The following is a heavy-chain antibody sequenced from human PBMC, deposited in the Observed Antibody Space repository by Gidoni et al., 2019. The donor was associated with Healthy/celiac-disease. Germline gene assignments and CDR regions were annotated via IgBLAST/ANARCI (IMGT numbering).Heavy chain of an antibody. D-gene: IGHD3-3*01. CDR2: TYYRSKWYN. Sequence: QVQLQQSGPGLVQPSQTLSLTCAISGDSVSSTSAAWNWIRQSPSRGLEWLGRTYYRSKWYNDYAVSVKSRITINPDTSKNQFSLQLNSVTPEDTAVYYCAREYIIFWSGYYYFDYWGQGTLVTVSS. J-gene: IGHJ4*02. V-gene: IGHV6-1*01. CDR3: AREYIIFWSGYYYFDY. CDR1: GDSVSSTSAA.